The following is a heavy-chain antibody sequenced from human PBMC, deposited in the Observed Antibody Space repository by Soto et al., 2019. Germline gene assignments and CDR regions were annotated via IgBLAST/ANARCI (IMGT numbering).Heavy chain of an antibody. J-gene: IGHJ6*02. CDR2: MSNTGRTI. Sequence: EVQVVESGGGLVQPGGSLRLSCEVSGSTFSTYNMNWVRQAPGKGLEWVSYMSNTGRTIFYADSVRGRFTISRDNAKNALFLQMNSLRDEDTAVYYCARDGNRGYDMDVWGQGTTVTVSS. CDR1: GSTFSTYN. CDR3: ARDGNRGYDMDV. V-gene: IGHV3-48*02.